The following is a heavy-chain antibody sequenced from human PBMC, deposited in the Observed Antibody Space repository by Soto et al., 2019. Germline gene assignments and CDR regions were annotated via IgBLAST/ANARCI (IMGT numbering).Heavy chain of an antibody. J-gene: IGHJ1*01. CDR2: IHHTGTT. Sequence: PSGTLSLTCTVSGDSVSSGSNYWSWIRQPPGKGLEWIGYIHHTGTTDHNPSLKSRVTMSLDTSKNQFSLKLSSVTAADTAVYYCARGVNTDRTLSQYVQQWGPASLLTVSS. CDR3: ARGVNTDRTLSQYVQQ. V-gene: IGHV4-61*01. D-gene: IGHD4-17*01. CDR1: GDSVSSGSNY.